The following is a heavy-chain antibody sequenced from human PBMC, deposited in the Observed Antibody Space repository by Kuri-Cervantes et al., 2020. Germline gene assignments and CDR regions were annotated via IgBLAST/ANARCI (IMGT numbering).Heavy chain of an antibody. CDR3: ARDLRFGELLLGNYFDY. V-gene: IGHV1-18*01. Sequence: ASVKVSCKASGGTFNNYGISWVRQAPGQGLEWMGWISAYNGNTNYAQKLQGRVTMTTDTSTSTAYMELRSLRSDDTAVYYCARDLRFGELLLGNYFDYWGQGTLVTVSS. D-gene: IGHD3-10*01. CDR2: ISAYNGNT. J-gene: IGHJ4*02. CDR1: GGTFNNYG.